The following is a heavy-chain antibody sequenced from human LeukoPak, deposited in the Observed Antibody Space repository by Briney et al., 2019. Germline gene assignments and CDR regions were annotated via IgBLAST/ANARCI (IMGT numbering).Heavy chain of an antibody. CDR3: ARDLVPDYCSSTSCLTLDP. Sequence: ASVKVSCKASGYTFTGYYMHWVRQAPGQGLEWMGWINPNSGDTTFAQKFQGRVTMTRDTSISTAFMELSRLRSDDTAVYYCARDLVPDYCSSTSCLTLDPWGQGTLVTVSS. D-gene: IGHD2-2*01. V-gene: IGHV1-2*02. CDR2: INPNSGDT. CDR1: GYTFTGYY. J-gene: IGHJ5*02.